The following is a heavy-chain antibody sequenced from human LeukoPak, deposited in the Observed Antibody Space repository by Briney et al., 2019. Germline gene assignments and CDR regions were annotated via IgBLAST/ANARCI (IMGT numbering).Heavy chain of an antibody. CDR1: SGSISSSSYY. CDR2: IYYSGTT. D-gene: IGHD3-10*01. Sequence: SETLSLTCTVSSGSISSSSYYWGWIRQPPGKGLEWIGSIYYSGTTYYNPSLKSRVTILVDTSKKQFSLKLSSVTAADTAVYYCSTGMLRGLAPVFLDYWGQGTLVTVSS. CDR3: STGMLRGLAPVFLDY. J-gene: IGHJ4*02. V-gene: IGHV4-39*07.